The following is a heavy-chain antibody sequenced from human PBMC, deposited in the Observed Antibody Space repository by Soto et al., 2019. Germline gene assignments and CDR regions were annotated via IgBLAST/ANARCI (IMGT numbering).Heavy chain of an antibody. Sequence: QVQLQESGPGLVKPSQTLSLTCTVSGGSISSGDYYWSWIRQPPGKGLEWIGYIYYSGSTYYNPSLKSRVTISVDTSKNQFSLKLSSVTAADTAVYYCARRGITGTPGQGDYFDYWGQGTLVTVSS. CDR2: IYYSGST. CDR1: GGSISSGDYY. J-gene: IGHJ4*02. D-gene: IGHD1-20*01. V-gene: IGHV4-30-4*01. CDR3: ARRGITGTPGQGDYFDY.